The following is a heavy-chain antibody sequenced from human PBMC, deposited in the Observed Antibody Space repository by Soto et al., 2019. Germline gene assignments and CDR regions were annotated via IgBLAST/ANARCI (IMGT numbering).Heavy chain of an antibody. J-gene: IGHJ4*02. CDR2: IRTKPEGETT. V-gene: IGHV3-15*07. CDR3: TTGSNEGY. Sequence: EVQLLESGGGLVKPGGSLRLSCAASGFSFSSAWMNWVRQAPGKGLEWVGRIRTKPEGETTDCPAPVKGRFTISRDDSKTTLYLQMTSLKIEDTAVYYCTTGSNEGYWGQGTLVTVSS. D-gene: IGHD1-1*01. CDR1: GFSFSSAW.